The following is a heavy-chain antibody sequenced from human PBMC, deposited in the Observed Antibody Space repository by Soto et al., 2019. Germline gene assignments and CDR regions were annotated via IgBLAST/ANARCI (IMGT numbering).Heavy chain of an antibody. CDR1: GFSLSTSGVG. CDR3: AQRGNSWNYGGIDY. D-gene: IGHD1-7*01. CDR2: IYWHEDK. Sequence: QITLKESGPTLVKPTQTLTLTCTFSGFSLSTSGVGVGWIRQPPGKALEWLALIYWHEDKRYSPSLKSRLTITTDTSKNPVVLTMTNMDPVYPATYECAQRGNSWNYGGIDYWGQGNLVTVSS. J-gene: IGHJ4*02. V-gene: IGHV2-5*01.